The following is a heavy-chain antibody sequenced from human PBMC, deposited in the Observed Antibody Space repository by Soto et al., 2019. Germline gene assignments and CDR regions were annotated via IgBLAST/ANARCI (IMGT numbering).Heavy chain of an antibody. Sequence: GGSLRLSCAASGFTFSRNAISWVRQAPGTGLEWVSGISGSGNTYYADSVKGRFTVFRDNSENTLYLQMRRLRAEDTAVYYCAKDHFVGFCNAASCYEDAFDIWGQGTTVTVSS. D-gene: IGHD2-15*01. CDR3: AKDHFVGFCNAASCYEDAFDI. V-gene: IGHV3-23*01. CDR1: GFTFSRNA. CDR2: ISGSGNT. J-gene: IGHJ3*02.